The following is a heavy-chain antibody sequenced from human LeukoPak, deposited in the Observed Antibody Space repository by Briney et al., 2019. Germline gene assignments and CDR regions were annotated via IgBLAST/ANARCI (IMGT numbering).Heavy chain of an antibody. Sequence: SETLSLTCAVSGYSISSGYYWGWIRQPPGKGLEWIGSIYHSGSTYYNPSLKSRVTISVDTSKNQFSLKLSSVTAADTAVYYCARYCGSTSCYYDYWGQGTLVTVSS. CDR1: GYSISSGYY. J-gene: IGHJ4*02. D-gene: IGHD2-2*01. CDR2: IYHSGST. CDR3: ARYCGSTSCYYDY. V-gene: IGHV4-38-2*01.